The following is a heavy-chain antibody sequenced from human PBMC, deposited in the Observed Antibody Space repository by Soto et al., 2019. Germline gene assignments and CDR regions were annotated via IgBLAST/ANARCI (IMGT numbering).Heavy chain of an antibody. Sequence: SETLSLTCTVSGDSINTNYWSWIRQPPGKGLEWIGYVYYSGNSYSKPSLRSRVSISVDTSKNEFSLRLTSVTDADTALYYCAREHGTKGVIDYWGQGTLVTVSS. V-gene: IGHV4-59*06. CDR1: GDSINTNY. CDR2: VYYSGNS. CDR3: AREHGTKGVIDY. D-gene: IGHD3-10*01. J-gene: IGHJ4*02.